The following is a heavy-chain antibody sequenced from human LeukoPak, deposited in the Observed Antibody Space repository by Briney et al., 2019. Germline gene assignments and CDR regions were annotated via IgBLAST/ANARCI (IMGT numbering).Heavy chain of an antibody. CDR1: GYSFTNYW. CDR2: IYPGDSDT. D-gene: IGHD3-22*01. V-gene: IGHV5-51*01. CDR3: ARGLKLVVIGASDI. J-gene: IGHJ3*02. Sequence: GESLKISCKGSGYSFTNYWIAWVRQMPGKGLEWMGIIYPGDSDTRYSPSFQGQVTISVDKSISTAYLQWSSLKASDTAMYYCARGLKLVVIGASDIWGQGTMVTVSS.